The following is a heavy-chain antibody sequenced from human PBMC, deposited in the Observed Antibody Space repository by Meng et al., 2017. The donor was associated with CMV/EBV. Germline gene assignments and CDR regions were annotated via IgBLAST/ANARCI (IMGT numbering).Heavy chain of an antibody. CDR3: ARVLPTYCSSTSCSINWFDP. Sequence: GESLKISCAASGFTFSSYSMNWVRQAPGKGLEWVSSISSSSSYIYYADSVKGRFTISRDNAKNSLYLQMNSLRAEDTAVYYCARVLPTYCSSTSCSINWFDPWGQGTLVTVSP. V-gene: IGHV3-21*01. CDR1: GFTFSSYS. J-gene: IGHJ5*02. CDR2: ISSSSSYI. D-gene: IGHD2-2*01.